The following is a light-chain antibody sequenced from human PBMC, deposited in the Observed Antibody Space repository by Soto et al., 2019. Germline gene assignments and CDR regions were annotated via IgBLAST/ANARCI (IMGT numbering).Light chain of an antibody. CDR1: QSVFSS. Sequence: EIVLTQSPVTLSLSPGERATLSCRASQSVFSSLAWYQQKPGQAPRLLIYDASTRATAIPARIRVSGSGTDFTLTISSREPEDCAVYYCHQRSNWPLTFGGGTKVEIK. J-gene: IGKJ4*01. V-gene: IGKV3-11*01. CDR2: DAS. CDR3: HQRSNWPLT.